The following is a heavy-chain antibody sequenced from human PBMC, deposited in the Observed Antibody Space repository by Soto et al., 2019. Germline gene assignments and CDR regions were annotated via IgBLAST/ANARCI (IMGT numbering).Heavy chain of an antibody. J-gene: IGHJ4*02. CDR2: ISYDGSNK. Sequence: QVQLVESGGDVVQPGRSLRLSCAASGFTFSSYAMHWVRQAPGKGLEWVAVISYDGSNKYYADSVKGRFTISRDSSKNTLYLQMHSLRPEDTAMYYCTRGRGVSLAVTVSHFDYWGQGTLVTVSS. V-gene: IGHV3-30-3*01. D-gene: IGHD2-21*02. CDR3: TRGRGVSLAVTVSHFDY. CDR1: GFTFSSYA.